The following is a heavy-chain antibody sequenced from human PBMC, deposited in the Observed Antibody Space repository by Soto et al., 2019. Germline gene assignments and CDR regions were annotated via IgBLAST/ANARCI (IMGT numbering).Heavy chain of an antibody. Sequence: EVQLLESGGGLVQPGGSLRLSCAASGLTFNSYSMTWVRQAPGQGLEWVSAISGTGERTYYADSVQGRFTISRDNSKSTVFLQLSNLRAEDTAVYYCATLDGLSAAGTWGNLQHWGQGTLVTFS. CDR1: GLTFNSYS. CDR2: ISGTGERT. J-gene: IGHJ1*01. CDR3: ATLDGLSAAGTWGNLQH. D-gene: IGHD6-13*01. V-gene: IGHV3-23*01.